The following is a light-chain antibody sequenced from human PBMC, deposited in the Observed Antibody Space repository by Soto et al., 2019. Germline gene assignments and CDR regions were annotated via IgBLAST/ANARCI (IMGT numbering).Light chain of an antibody. CDR2: STS. CDR3: VLYMGSGISV. CDR1: SGSVSTSYY. Sequence: QAVVTQEPSFSVSPGGTVTLTCGLSSGSVSTSYYPSWYQQTPGQAPRTLIYSTSTRSSGVADRFSGSILRNKAALTITGAQADDESDYYCVLYMGSGISVFGGGTKLTVL. V-gene: IGLV8-61*01. J-gene: IGLJ3*02.